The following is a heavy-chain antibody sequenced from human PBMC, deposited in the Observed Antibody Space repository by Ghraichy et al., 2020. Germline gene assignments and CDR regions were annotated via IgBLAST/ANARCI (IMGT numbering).Heavy chain of an antibody. CDR3: ARDFGLVGGDY. V-gene: IGHV3-21*01. Sequence: GGSLRLSCAASGFTFSSYSMTWVRQAPGKGLEWVSSISSSSSYIYYADSVKGRFTISRDNAKNSLYLQMNSLRAEDTAVYYCARDFGLVGGDYWGQGTLVTVSS. J-gene: IGHJ4*02. CDR1: GFTFSSYS. D-gene: IGHD2-15*01. CDR2: ISSSSSYI.